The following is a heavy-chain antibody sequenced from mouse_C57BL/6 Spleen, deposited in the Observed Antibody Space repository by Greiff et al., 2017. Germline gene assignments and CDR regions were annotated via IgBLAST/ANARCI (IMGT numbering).Heavy chain of an antibody. CDR1: GYTFTSYG. D-gene: IGHD2-4*01. Sequence: VKVVESGAELARPGASVKLSCKASGYTFTSYGISWVKQRTGQGLEWIGEIYPRSGNTYYNEKFKGKATLTADKSSSTAYMELRSLTSEDSAVYFCARYYDEGVAYWGQGTLVTVSA. CDR3: ARYYDEGVAY. CDR2: IYPRSGNT. J-gene: IGHJ3*01. V-gene: IGHV1-81*01.